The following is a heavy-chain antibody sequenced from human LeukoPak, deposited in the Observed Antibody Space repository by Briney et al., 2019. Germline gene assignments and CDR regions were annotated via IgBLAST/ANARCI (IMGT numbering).Heavy chain of an antibody. CDR1: GGSISSYY. CDR3: ARASYSYDISGWVPFDY. Sequence: SETLSLTCTVSGGSISSYYWSWIRQPPGKGLEWVGRIYTSGSTTYNPSLKSRVTISGDTSENQFSLRLSSVTAADTAVYYCARASYSYDISGWVPFDYWGQGTLVTVSS. J-gene: IGHJ4*02. CDR2: IYTSGST. D-gene: IGHD3-22*01. V-gene: IGHV4-4*08.